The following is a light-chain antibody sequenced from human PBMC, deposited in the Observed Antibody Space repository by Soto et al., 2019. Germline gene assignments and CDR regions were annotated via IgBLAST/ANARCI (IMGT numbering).Light chain of an antibody. Sequence: DIQMTQSPSTLSASVGDRVTITCRASQSISTWLAWYQQKPGKAPKLLIYQASNLENGVPSRFSGSGSGTEFTLTISSLQPDYFSTYYCQQYKSYWGTFGQGTKVEIK. CDR2: QAS. CDR1: QSISTW. CDR3: QQYKSYWGT. V-gene: IGKV1-5*03. J-gene: IGKJ1*01.